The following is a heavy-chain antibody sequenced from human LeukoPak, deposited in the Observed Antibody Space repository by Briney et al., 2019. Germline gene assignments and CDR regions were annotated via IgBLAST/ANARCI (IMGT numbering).Heavy chain of an antibody. J-gene: IGHJ6*02. V-gene: IGHV4-59*01. CDR1: GGSISNYY. CDR3: ARDPRYGRGHYGMDV. Sequence: SETLSLTCTVSGGSISNYYWSWIRQPPGEGLEWIAYIHYSGGTNYNPSLKSRLTISVATSKNQFSLKVTSVTAADTAVYYCARDPRYGRGHYGMDVWGQGTTVTVSS. D-gene: IGHD5-18*01. CDR2: IHYSGGT.